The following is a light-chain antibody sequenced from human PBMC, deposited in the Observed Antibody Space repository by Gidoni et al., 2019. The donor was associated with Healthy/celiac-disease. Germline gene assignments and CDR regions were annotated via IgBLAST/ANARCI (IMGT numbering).Light chain of an antibody. Sequence: DLQMTQSPSTLSASVGDRVTITCRASQTISSWLAWYQQKPGKAPKLLIYDASSLESGVPSRFSGSGSGTEFTLTISSLQPDDFATYYCQQYNNYLETFGQGTKVEIK. CDR1: QTISSW. CDR3: QQYNNYLET. CDR2: DAS. J-gene: IGKJ1*01. V-gene: IGKV1-5*01.